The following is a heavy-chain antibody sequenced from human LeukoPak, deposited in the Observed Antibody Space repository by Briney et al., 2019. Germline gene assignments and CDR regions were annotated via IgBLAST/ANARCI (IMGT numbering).Heavy chain of an antibody. CDR3: ARGELELRGYYYYYYMDV. V-gene: IGHV1-2*02. D-gene: IGHD1-7*01. J-gene: IGHJ6*03. CDR2: INPNTGGT. Sequence: ASVEVSCKASGYTFTDYYIHWVRQAPGQGLEWMAWINPNTGGTSYAQKFRGRVTMTRDTSINTAYMDLSSLTSDDMAVYYCARGELELRGYYYYYYMDVWGKGTTVTVSS. CDR1: GYTFTDYY.